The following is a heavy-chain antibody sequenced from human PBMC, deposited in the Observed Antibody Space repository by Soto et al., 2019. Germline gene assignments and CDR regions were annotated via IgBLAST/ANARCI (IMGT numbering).Heavy chain of an antibody. CDR1: GYTFTSYG. V-gene: IGHV1-18*01. CDR3: ARDRRWFGELWLSFDY. D-gene: IGHD3-10*01. Sequence: QVQLVQSGAEVKKPGASVKVSCKASGYTFTSYGISWVRQAPGQGREWLGWISAYNGNTNYAQKLQGRVTMTTDTSTSTAYMELRSLRSDDTAVYYCARDRRWFGELWLSFDYWGQGTLVTVSS. J-gene: IGHJ4*02. CDR2: ISAYNGNT.